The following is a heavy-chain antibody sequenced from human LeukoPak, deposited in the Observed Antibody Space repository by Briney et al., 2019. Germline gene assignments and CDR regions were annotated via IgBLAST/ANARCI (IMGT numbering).Heavy chain of an antibody. Sequence: GGSLRFSCAASGFTFSSYWMSWVRQAPGKGLEWVANIKQDGSEKYYVDSVKGRFTISRDNAKNSLYLQMNSLRAEDTAVYYCARGGGYYYYYMDVWGKGTTVTVSS. CDR1: GFTFSSYW. CDR2: IKQDGSEK. J-gene: IGHJ6*03. CDR3: ARGGGYYYYYMDV. V-gene: IGHV3-7*01. D-gene: IGHD3-10*01.